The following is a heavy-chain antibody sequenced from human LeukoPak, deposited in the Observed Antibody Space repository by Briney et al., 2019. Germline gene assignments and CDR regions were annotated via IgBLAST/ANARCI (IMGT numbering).Heavy chain of an antibody. J-gene: IGHJ6*02. CDR3: AKVGDSGSYLSYYYGMDV. CDR1: GFTVSSNY. D-gene: IGHD1-26*01. V-gene: IGHV3-53*01. CDR2: IYSGGST. Sequence: GGSLRLSCAASGFTVSSNYMSWVRQAPGKGLEWVSVIYSGGSTYYADSVKGRFTISRDNSKNTLYLQMNSLRAEDTAVYYCAKVGDSGSYLSYYYGMDVWGQGTTVTVSS.